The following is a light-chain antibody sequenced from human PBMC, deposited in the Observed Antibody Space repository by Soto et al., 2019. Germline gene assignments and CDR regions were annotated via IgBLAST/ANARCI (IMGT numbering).Light chain of an antibody. CDR1: STDFVSYNR. CDR3: SLYTSENAYV. Sequence: QSVLTQPPSVSGSPGQSVTISCTGTSTDFVSYNRVSWYQQPPGTAPKLMIYEVSKRPSGVPDRLSGSKSGNTASQTISGLQAADEADYYCSLYTSENAYVFGTGTKVTVL. CDR2: EVS. V-gene: IGLV2-18*01. J-gene: IGLJ1*01.